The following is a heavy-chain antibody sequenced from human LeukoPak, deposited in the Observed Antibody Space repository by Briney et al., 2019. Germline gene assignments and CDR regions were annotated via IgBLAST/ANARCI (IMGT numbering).Heavy chain of an antibody. J-gene: IGHJ5*02. D-gene: IGHD3-22*01. V-gene: IGHV3-66*01. CDR1: GLTVSNQF. Sequence: GGSLRLSCAASGLTVSNQFMDWVRQAPGKGLEWVSTIYSGGATYYSDSVRGRFTISRDSSQNTVYLQMNSLRAEDTAVYYCAREGVNYYDSSGYAVSWGQGTLVTVSS. CDR2: IYSGGAT. CDR3: AREGVNYYDSSGYAVS.